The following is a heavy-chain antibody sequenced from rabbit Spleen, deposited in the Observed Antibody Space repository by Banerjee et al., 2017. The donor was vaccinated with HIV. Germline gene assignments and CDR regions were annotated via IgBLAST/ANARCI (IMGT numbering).Heavy chain of an antibody. D-gene: IGHD3-1*01. V-gene: IGHV1S7*01. CDR3: VRDTWAFNL. J-gene: IGHJ4*01. CDR2: IDPVFGST. CDR1: GFTLSSYY. Sequence: HLKESGGGLVQPGGSLKLSCTASGFTLSSYYMNWVRQAPGKGLEWIGYIDPVFGSTYYASWVNGRFSISRENTQNTVSLQMNSLTAADTATYFCVRDTWAFNLWGPGTLVTDS.